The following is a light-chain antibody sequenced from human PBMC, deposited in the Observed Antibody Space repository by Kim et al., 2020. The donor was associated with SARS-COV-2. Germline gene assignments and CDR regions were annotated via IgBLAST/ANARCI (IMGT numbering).Light chain of an antibody. CDR2: VHSDGSH. V-gene: IGLV4-69*01. Sequence: SVKLTCTLNSAYGRYDIAWHQQQPEKGPRYLMKVHSDGSHNKGDGIPDRFSGSSSGAERHLTISSLQSEDEADYYCQTWGPGIRVFGGGTQLTVL. CDR3: QTWGPGIRV. CDR1: SAYGRYD. J-gene: IGLJ3*02.